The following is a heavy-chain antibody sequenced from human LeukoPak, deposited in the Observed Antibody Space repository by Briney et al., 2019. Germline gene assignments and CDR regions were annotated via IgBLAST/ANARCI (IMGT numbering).Heavy chain of an antibody. CDR2: IYYSGSS. V-gene: IGHV4-31*03. CDR1: RGSISSGGYY. J-gene: IGHJ4*02. D-gene: IGHD4-11*01. Sequence: PSQTLSLTCTVSRGSISSGGYYWSWIRQHPGKGLEWIGYIYYSGSSYYTPSLKSRVTISVDTSKNQFSLKLSSVTAADTAVYYCARDGDGDYSSYWGQGTLVTVSS. CDR3: ARDGDGDYSSY.